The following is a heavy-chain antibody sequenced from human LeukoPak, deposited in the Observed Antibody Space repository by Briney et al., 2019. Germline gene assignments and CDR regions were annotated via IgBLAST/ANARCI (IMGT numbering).Heavy chain of an antibody. CDR1: GYTFTGYY. J-gene: IGHJ3*02. V-gene: IGHV1-2*04. Sequence: GASVKVSCKASGYTFTGYYMHWVRQAPGQGLEWMGWINPNSGGTNYAQKFQGWVTMTRDTSISTAYMELSRLRSDDTAVYYCARVYYDSSGYLRPWGAFDIWGQGTMVTVSS. D-gene: IGHD3-22*01. CDR3: ARVYYDSSGYLRPWGAFDI. CDR2: INPNSGGT.